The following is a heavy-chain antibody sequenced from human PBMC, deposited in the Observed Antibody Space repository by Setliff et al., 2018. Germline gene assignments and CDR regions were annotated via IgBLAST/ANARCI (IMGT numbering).Heavy chain of an antibody. J-gene: IGHJ4*02. V-gene: IGHV3-72*01. CDR2: TRNKVSNYIT. CDR3: ARGSYSSSF. D-gene: IGHD6-6*01. CDR1: GFTFSDYS. Sequence: PGESLKISCATSGFTFSDYSMDWVRQAPGKGLEWIGRTRNKVSNYITYYADSVKGRFTLSRDNSKNTLYLQMNSLRAEDTAVYYCARGSYSSSFGGQGTLVTVSS.